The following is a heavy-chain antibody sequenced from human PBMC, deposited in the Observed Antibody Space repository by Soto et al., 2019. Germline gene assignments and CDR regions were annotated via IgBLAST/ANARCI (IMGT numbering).Heavy chain of an antibody. J-gene: IGHJ4*02. CDR3: AKDRLSGSCYFDY. CDR2: ISVSGGST. V-gene: IGHV3-23*01. D-gene: IGHD1-26*01. Sequence: GGSRRRSWAASGFTFSSYAMSWVRQAPGKGLEWVSAISVSGGSTYYADSVKGRFTISRDNSKNTLYLQMNSLRAEDTAVYYCAKDRLSGSCYFDYWGQGTLVTVSS. CDR1: GFTFSSYA.